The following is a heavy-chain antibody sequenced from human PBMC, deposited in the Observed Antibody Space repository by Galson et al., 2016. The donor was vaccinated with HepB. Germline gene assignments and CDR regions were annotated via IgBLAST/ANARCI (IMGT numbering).Heavy chain of an antibody. V-gene: IGHV5-51*01. Sequence: QSGAEVKKPGESLKISCKGSGYSFTSYWIGWVRQMPGKGLEWMGIIYPGDSDTRYSPSFQGQVTFSADKSISTAYLQWSSLKASDTAMDYCARLAAHCSSTRCYAGYYYGMDVWGQGTTVTVSS. CDR3: ARLAAHCSSTRCYAGYYYGMDV. CDR2: IYPGDSDT. CDR1: GYSFTSYW. D-gene: IGHD2-2*01. J-gene: IGHJ6*02.